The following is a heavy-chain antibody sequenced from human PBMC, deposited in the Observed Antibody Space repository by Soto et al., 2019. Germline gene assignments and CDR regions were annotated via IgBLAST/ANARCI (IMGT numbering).Heavy chain of an antibody. V-gene: IGHV1-2*02. CDR1: GYTFTGYY. CDR3: AGTVAGDYYYYGMDV. D-gene: IGHD6-19*01. CDR2: INPNSGGT. J-gene: IGHJ6*02. Sequence: QVQLVQSGAEVKKPGASVKVSCKASGYTFTGYYMHWVRQAPGQGLEWMGWINPNSGGTNYAQKFQGRVTMTRDTSISTAYMELSRLRSDDTAVYYCAGTVAGDYYYYGMDVWGQGTTVTVSS.